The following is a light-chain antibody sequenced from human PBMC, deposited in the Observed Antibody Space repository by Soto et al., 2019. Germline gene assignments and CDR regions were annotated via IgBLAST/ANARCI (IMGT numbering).Light chain of an antibody. CDR1: SSDVGGYND. CDR2: DVS. J-gene: IGLJ2*01. Sequence: QSALTQPASVSGSPGQSITISCTGTSSDVGGYNDVSWYQQHPGKAPQLMIYDVSSRPSGVSHRFSGSKSGNTASLTISGLQAEDEAYYFCSSYTAITTTRVFGGGTKVTVL. V-gene: IGLV2-14*03. CDR3: SSYTAITTTRV.